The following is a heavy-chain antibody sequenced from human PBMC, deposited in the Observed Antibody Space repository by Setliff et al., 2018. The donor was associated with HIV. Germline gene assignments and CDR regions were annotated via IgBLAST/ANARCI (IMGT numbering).Heavy chain of an antibody. CDR2: INPNSGGT. Sequence: GASVKVSCKASGYTFTGYYMHWVRQVPGQGLEWMGWINPNSGGTNYAQKFQGWVTMTRDTSISTAYMELSRLRSDDTAVYYCARFHSSGWYNGMDVWGQGTTVTAP. CDR3: ARFHSSGWYNGMDV. J-gene: IGHJ6*02. CDR1: GYTFTGYY. V-gene: IGHV1-2*04. D-gene: IGHD6-19*01.